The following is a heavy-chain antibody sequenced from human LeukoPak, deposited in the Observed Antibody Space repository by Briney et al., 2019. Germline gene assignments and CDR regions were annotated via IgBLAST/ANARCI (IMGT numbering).Heavy chain of an antibody. J-gene: IGHJ4*02. D-gene: IGHD1-26*01. CDR3: AKDQSGSYQWVEVIDY. CDR1: GFTFSSYA. CDR2: ISGSAGSA. Sequence: GGSLRLSCAASGFTFSSYAMTWVRQAPGKGLKWVSGISGSAGSAYYADSVKGRFTISRDNSRNTLYLQMNSLRVEDTAVYYCAKDQSGSYQWVEVIDYWGQGTLVTVSS. V-gene: IGHV3-23*01.